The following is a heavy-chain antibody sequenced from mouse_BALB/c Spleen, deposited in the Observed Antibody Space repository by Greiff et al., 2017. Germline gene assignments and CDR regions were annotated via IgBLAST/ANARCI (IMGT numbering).Heavy chain of an antibody. Sequence: QVQLQQPGAELVMPGASVKMSCKASGYTFTDYWMHWVKQRPGQGLEWIGAIDTSDSYTSYNQKFKGKATLTVDESSSTAYMQLSSLTSEDSAVYYCAREGGYGSRDYYAMDYWGQGTSVTVSS. CDR3: AREGGYGSRDYYAMDY. CDR1: GYTFTDYW. D-gene: IGHD1-1*01. CDR2: IDTSDSYT. J-gene: IGHJ4*01. V-gene: IGHV1-69*01.